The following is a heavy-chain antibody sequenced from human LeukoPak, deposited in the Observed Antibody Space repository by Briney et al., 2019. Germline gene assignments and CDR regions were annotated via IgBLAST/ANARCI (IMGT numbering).Heavy chain of an antibody. Sequence: GGSLRLSCAPSGLTFSSYWMHWVRHAPGKGLVWVSRINSDGRSTSYAGSVKGRFTISKDNAMNTLYLQMNSLRAEDTAVYYCAMVRVYYYHGLDVWGQGTTVTVSS. CDR1: GLTFSSYW. CDR3: AMVRVYYYHGLDV. V-gene: IGHV3-74*01. CDR2: INSDGRST. J-gene: IGHJ6*02. D-gene: IGHD3-10*01.